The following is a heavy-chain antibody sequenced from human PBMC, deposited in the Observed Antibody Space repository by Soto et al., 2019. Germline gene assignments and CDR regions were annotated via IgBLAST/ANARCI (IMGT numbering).Heavy chain of an antibody. Sequence: SVKVSCKASGGTFSRYAFSWVRQAPGQGLEWMGGIVPIYGTRGFAQKFQGRLTITADEPTRTAYMELSSLRSEDTAVYYYARDLDYYGSGSHYYYGMGVWGQGTTVTVSS. J-gene: IGHJ6*02. D-gene: IGHD3-10*01. CDR2: IVPIYGTR. CDR3: ARDLDYYGSGSHYYYGMGV. V-gene: IGHV1-69*13. CDR1: GGTFSRYA.